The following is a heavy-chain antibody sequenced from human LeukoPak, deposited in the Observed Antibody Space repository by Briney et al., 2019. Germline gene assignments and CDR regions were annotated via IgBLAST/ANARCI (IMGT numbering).Heavy chain of an antibody. CDR2: ISSSSSYI. J-gene: IGHJ4*02. D-gene: IGHD3-22*01. V-gene: IGHV3-21*01. CDR1: GLTFSSYS. CDR3: ARVDVSGYYYPPDY. Sequence: GGSLRLSCAASGLTFSSYSMNWVRQAPGKGLEWVSSISSSSSYIYYADSVKGRFTISRDNAKNSLYLQMNSLRAEDTAVYYCARVDVSGYYYPPDYWGQGTLVTVSS.